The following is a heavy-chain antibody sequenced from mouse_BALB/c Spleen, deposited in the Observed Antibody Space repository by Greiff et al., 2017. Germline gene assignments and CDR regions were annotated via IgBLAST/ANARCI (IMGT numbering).Heavy chain of an antibody. CDR2: ISSGGSYT. D-gene: IGHD1-1*01. CDR3: ARDVTTVYYAMDY. CDR1: GFTFSSYA. J-gene: IGHJ4*01. Sequence: EVKLVESGGGLVKPGGSLKLSCAASGFTFSSYAMSWVRQSPEKRLEWVAEISSGGSYTYYPDTVTGRFTISRDNAKNTLYLEMSSLRSEDTAMYYCARDVTTVYYAMDYWGQGTSVTVSS. V-gene: IGHV5-9-4*01.